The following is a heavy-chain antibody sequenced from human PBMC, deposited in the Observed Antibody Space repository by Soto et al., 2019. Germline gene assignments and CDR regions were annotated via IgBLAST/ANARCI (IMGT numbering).Heavy chain of an antibody. Sequence: EVQLVESGGGLVQPGGSLRLSCAASGFTFSDHYMDWVRQAPGKGLEWVGRTRNKANSYTTEYAASGKGRFTISRDDSKNSLYLQMNSLITEDTAVYYCARDGYSSDAFDIWGQGTMVTVSS. D-gene: IGHD5-12*01. CDR2: TRNKANSYTT. J-gene: IGHJ3*02. CDR1: GFTFSDHY. CDR3: ARDGYSSDAFDI. V-gene: IGHV3-72*01.